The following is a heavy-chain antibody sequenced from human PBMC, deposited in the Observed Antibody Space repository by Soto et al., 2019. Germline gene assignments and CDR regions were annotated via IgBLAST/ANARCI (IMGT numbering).Heavy chain of an antibody. CDR2: IYSIGST. D-gene: IGHD6-13*01. CDR1: GGSISSSSY. CDR3: RRSSRYSTDV. V-gene: IGHV4-39*01. J-gene: IGHJ6*02. Sequence: QLQLQESGPGLVKPSETLSLTCTVSGGSISSSSYWGWIRQPPGKGLEWIGSIYSIGSTYYNPSPKSPVTISVDTSKNPFSLKLSSVAAAGTAVYYCRRSSRYSTDVWGQGTTVTVSS.